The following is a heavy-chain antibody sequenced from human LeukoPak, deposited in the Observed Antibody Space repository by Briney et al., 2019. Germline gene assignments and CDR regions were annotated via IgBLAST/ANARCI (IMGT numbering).Heavy chain of an antibody. V-gene: IGHV4-59*08. CDR2: IYYSGST. CDR1: GGSISSYY. Sequence: SSETLSLTCTVSGGSISSYYWSWIRQPPGKGLEWIGYIYYSGSTNYNPSLKSRVTISVGTSKNQFSLKLSSVTAADTAVYYCARQDYSLPDYWGQGTLVTVSS. CDR3: ARQDYSLPDY. J-gene: IGHJ4*02. D-gene: IGHD3-10*01.